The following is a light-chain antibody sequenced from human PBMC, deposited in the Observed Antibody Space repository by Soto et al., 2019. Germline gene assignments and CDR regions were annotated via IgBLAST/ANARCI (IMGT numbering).Light chain of an antibody. Sequence: DIPMTQSPSSLSASVGDRVTITCRASQSISSYLNWYQQKPGKAPKLLIYAASSLQSGVPSRFSGRGSGTDFTLTISSLQPEEFANYYCQQSYSTPRTFGQGTKVEIK. J-gene: IGKJ1*01. CDR3: QQSYSTPRT. CDR2: AAS. CDR1: QSISSY. V-gene: IGKV1-39*01.